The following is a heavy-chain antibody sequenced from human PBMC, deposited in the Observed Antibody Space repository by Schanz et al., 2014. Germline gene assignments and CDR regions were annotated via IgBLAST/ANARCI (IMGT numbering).Heavy chain of an antibody. CDR1: GASISSTTYY. V-gene: IGHV4-39*01. J-gene: IGHJ4*02. D-gene: IGHD3-3*01. Sequence: QLQLQESGPGLVKPSETLSLTCSVSGASISSTTYYWGWVRQPPGKGLEWIGNIYYSGNTYYNPSLESGVTVSIDASRNRFSRTRPSVTAADTAVYYCARHHDFWSGPDGRYLDLWGQGTLVTVSS. CDR3: ARHHDFWSGPDGRYLDL. CDR2: IYYSGNT.